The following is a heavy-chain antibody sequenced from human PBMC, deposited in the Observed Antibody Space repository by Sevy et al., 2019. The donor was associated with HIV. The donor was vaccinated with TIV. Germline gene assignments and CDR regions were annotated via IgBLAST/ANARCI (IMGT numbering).Heavy chain of an antibody. CDR3: ARIKLSGWRLDY. V-gene: IGHV4-34*01. CDR1: GGSFSGYY. CDR2: IDHGGST. J-gene: IGHJ4*02. Sequence: SETLSLTCAVYGGSFSGYYWSWIRQPPDKGLEWIGEIDHGGSTKHNPSLKSRVTISVDTSKNQLSLKLNSVTAADTAVYYCARIKLSGWRLDYWGQGTLVTVSS. D-gene: IGHD6-19*01.